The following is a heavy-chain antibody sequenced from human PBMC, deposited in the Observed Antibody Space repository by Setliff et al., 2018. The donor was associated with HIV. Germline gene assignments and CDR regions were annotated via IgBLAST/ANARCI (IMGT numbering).Heavy chain of an antibody. Sequence: ASVKVSCKASGYTFTSFGISWVRQAPGRGLEWMGRISAYNGNTDHAQRLQGRVTMTTDTSTRTAYMELRSLRSDDTAVYYCARAAVAGPWRKLDYWGQGTLGTAPQ. CDR3: ARAAVAGPWRKLDY. V-gene: IGHV1-18*01. D-gene: IGHD6-19*01. CDR2: ISAYNGNT. CDR1: GYTFTSFG. J-gene: IGHJ4*02.